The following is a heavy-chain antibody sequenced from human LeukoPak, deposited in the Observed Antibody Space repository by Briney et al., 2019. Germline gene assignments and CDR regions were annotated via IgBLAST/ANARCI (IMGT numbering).Heavy chain of an antibody. Sequence: GGSLRLSCAASGFTLSSYGMHWVRQAPGKGLEWVAVIWYDGSNKYYADSVKGRFTISRDNSKNTLYLQMNSLRAEDTAVYYCAKTIHYYYYMDVWGKGTTVTVSS. CDR2: IWYDGSNK. D-gene: IGHD4/OR15-4a*01. CDR3: AKTIHYYYYMDV. V-gene: IGHV3-33*06. J-gene: IGHJ6*03. CDR1: GFTLSSYG.